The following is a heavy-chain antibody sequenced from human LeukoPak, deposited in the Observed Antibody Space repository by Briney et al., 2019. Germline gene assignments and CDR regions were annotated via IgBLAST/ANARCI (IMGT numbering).Heavy chain of an antibody. CDR1: GGSISGPY. J-gene: IGHJ6*03. CDR3: ARVMGDLASLYHMDV. V-gene: IGHV4-59*11. Sequence: TSETLSLTCTVSGGSISGPYWSWVRQPPGKGLEWIGDVYYSGSTHQNPSLKSRVTISVDTSKNQFSLKLRSVTAADTAVYYCARVMGDLASLYHMDVWAKGPRSPSP. D-gene: IGHD3-16*01. CDR2: VYYSGST.